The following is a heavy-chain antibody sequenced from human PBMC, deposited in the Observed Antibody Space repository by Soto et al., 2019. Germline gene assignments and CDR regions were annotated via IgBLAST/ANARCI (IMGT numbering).Heavy chain of an antibody. V-gene: IGHV1-69*13. CDR1: GGTFGSYA. J-gene: IGHJ3*02. CDR3: ASCIQTLDAFDI. D-gene: IGHD2-15*01. Sequence: ASVKVSCKTSGGTFGSYAISWVRQAPGQGLEWMGGIIPIFSTPNYAQKFQGRVTITADESTSTAYMELSSLRSEDTAVYYCASCIQTLDAFDIWGQGTMVTVSS. CDR2: IIPIFSTP.